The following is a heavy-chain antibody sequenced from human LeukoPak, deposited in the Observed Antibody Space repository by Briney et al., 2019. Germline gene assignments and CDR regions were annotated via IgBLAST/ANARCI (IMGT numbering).Heavy chain of an antibody. CDR1: GYTFTSYG. V-gene: IGHV1-18*01. Sequence: GESLKVSCKASGYTFTSYGISWVRQAPGQGLEWMGWISAYNGNTNYAQKLQGRVTMTTDTSTSTAYMELRSLRSDGTAVYYCARRATMVRGVIIRDYYGMDVWGQGTTVTVSS. CDR3: ARRATMVRGVIIRDYYGMDV. J-gene: IGHJ6*02. D-gene: IGHD3-10*01. CDR2: ISAYNGNT.